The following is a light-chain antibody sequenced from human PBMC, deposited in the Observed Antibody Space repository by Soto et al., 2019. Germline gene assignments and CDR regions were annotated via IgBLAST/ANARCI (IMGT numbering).Light chain of an antibody. CDR2: DAS. CDR1: QSVSSSY. CDR3: QQYGSSPYT. Sequence: EIVLTQSPGTLSLSPGERATLSCRASQSVSSSYLAWHQQKPGQAPRLLIYDASSRATGIPDRFSGSGSGXXXXXXXXXXXXXXFAVXYCQQYGSSPYTFGQGTKLEIK. V-gene: IGKV3-20*01. J-gene: IGKJ2*01.